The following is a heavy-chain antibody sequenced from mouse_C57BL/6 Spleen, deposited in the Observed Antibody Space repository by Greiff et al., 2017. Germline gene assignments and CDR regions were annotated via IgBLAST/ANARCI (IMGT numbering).Heavy chain of an antibody. Sequence: QVQLQQSGAELVRPGTSVKMSCKASGYTFTNYWIGWAKPRPGHGLEWIGDIYPGGGYTNYNEEFKGEATLTADKSSSTAYMQFSSLTSEDSAIYYCARKDDYDDPLDYWGQGTTLTVSS. CDR2: IYPGGGYT. D-gene: IGHD2-4*01. CDR1: GYTFTNYW. V-gene: IGHV1-63*01. CDR3: ARKDDYDDPLDY. J-gene: IGHJ2*01.